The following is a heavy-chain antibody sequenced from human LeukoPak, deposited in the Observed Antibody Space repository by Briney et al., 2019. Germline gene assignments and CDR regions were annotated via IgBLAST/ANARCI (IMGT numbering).Heavy chain of an antibody. V-gene: IGHV3-48*01. J-gene: IGHJ4*02. CDR3: AKDDDYGGNSGTADY. CDR1: GFTFSSYS. Sequence: QPGGSLRLSCAVSGFTFSSYSMNWVRRAPGKGLEWVSYIGSSVSTRYYADSVKGRFTISRDNSKNTLYLQMNSLRAEDTAVYYCAKDDDYGGNSGTADYWGQGTLVTVSS. D-gene: IGHD4-23*01. CDR2: IGSSVSTR.